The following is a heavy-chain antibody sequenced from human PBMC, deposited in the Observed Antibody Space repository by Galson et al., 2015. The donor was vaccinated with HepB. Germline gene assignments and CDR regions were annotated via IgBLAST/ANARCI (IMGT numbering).Heavy chain of an antibody. V-gene: IGHV4-4*02. D-gene: IGHD3-16*02. J-gene: IGHJ3*02. CDR2: IYHSGST. Sequence: LSLTCDVSGGSGGSIIISDWWSWVRQPPGKGLEWIGEIYHSGSTNYNPSLKSRVTISVDKSSNQFSLKLNSVTAADTALYYCARRRDYDYVWGSYRPSHNAFDIWGQGTLVTVSS. CDR3: ARRRDYDYVWGSYRPSHNAFDI. CDR1: GGSGGSIIISDW.